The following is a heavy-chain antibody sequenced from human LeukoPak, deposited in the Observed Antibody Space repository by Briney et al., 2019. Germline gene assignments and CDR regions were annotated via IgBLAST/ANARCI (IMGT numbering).Heavy chain of an antibody. V-gene: IGHV3-23*01. J-gene: IGHJ4*02. CDR2: ITSDGAT. Sequence: GGSLRLSCAPSGLSVTSNAMNWVRQAPGKGLEWVSAITSDGATLYGGSVKGRFAISRDNSRNTPYLQMNNLRAEDTALYYCATLYHDHGAYWGQGTLVTVSS. CDR3: ATLYHDHGAY. CDR1: GLSVTSNA. D-gene: IGHD4-17*01.